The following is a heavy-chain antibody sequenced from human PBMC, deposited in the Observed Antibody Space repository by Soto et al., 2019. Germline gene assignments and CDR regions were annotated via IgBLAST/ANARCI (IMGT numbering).Heavy chain of an antibody. J-gene: IGHJ4*02. Sequence: GGSLRLSCAASGFSFSNYWMSWVRQAPGKGLEWVANIKQDGSEKYYVDSVKGRFTISRDNAKNSLYLQMNSLRAEDTAVYYCAGGGAAPGRFGYWGQGTLVTVSS. CDR3: AGGGAAPGRFGY. D-gene: IGHD6-13*01. CDR1: GFSFSNYW. V-gene: IGHV3-7*01. CDR2: IKQDGSEK.